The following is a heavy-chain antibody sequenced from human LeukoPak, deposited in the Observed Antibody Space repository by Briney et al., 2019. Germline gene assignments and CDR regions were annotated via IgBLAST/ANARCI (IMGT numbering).Heavy chain of an antibody. Sequence: ASVKVSCKASVYTFTSYYMHWVRQAPGQGLEWMGIINPSGGSTRYAQKFQGRVTMTRDTSTRTVYMDMSTLRSEDTAVYYCARDALHGYYLVYYYYYMDVWGKGTTVTITS. V-gene: IGHV1-46*01. CDR3: ARDALHGYYLVYYYYYMDV. D-gene: IGHD3-22*01. J-gene: IGHJ6*03. CDR2: INPSGGST. CDR1: VYTFTSYY.